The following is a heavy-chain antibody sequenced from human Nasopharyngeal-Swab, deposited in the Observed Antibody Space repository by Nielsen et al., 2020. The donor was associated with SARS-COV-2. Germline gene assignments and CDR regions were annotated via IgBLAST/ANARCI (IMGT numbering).Heavy chain of an antibody. J-gene: IGHJ3*02. Sequence: WIRPPPGKGLEWIGYIYYSGSTNYNPSLKSRVTISVDTSKNQFSLKLSSVTAADTAVYYCAKQLAAAGPPGAFDIWGQGTMVTVSS. V-gene: IGHV4-61*07. CDR2: IYYSGST. CDR3: AKQLAAAGPPGAFDI. D-gene: IGHD6-13*01.